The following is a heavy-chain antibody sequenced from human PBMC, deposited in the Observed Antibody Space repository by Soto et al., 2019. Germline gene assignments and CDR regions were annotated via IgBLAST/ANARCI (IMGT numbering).Heavy chain of an antibody. D-gene: IGHD5-18*01. CDR2: VYHSGST. Sequence: SETLSLTCSVSGDSITTYYWSWIRQPPGKGLEYIGYVYHSGSTSYNPSLKSRVTMSIDTSKSRFSLELIYVTAADTAVYYCARSRRGYSFGLFDSWGQGT. J-gene: IGHJ4*02. CDR3: ARSRRGYSFGLFDS. V-gene: IGHV4-59*01. CDR1: GDSITTYY.